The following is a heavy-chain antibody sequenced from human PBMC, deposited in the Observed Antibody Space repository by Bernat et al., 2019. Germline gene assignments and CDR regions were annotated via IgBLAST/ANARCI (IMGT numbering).Heavy chain of an antibody. Sequence: QVQLVESGGGVVQPGRSLRLSCAASGFTFSSYAMHWVRQAPGKGLEWVAVISYDGSNKYYADSVKGRFTISRDNSKNTLYLPMNSLRAEDTAVYYCAREYSSSSGPRNYFDYWGQGTLVTVSS. J-gene: IGHJ4*02. D-gene: IGHD6-6*01. V-gene: IGHV3-30*01. CDR3: AREYSSSSGPRNYFDY. CDR2: ISYDGSNK. CDR1: GFTFSSYA.